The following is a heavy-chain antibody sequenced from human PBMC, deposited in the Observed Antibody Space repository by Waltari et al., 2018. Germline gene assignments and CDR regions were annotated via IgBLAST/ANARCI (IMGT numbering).Heavy chain of an antibody. Sequence: QLQLQESGPGLVKPSETLSLTCTVSGGSISSSRYYWGWIRQPPGKGLEGIGSIYYSGSTYYNPSLKSRVTISVDTSKNQFSLKLSSVTAADTAVYYCARRMTTVKAWFDPWGQGTLVTVSS. CDR1: GGSISSSRYY. J-gene: IGHJ5*02. V-gene: IGHV4-39*07. CDR3: ARRMTTVKAWFDP. CDR2: IYYSGST. D-gene: IGHD4-4*01.